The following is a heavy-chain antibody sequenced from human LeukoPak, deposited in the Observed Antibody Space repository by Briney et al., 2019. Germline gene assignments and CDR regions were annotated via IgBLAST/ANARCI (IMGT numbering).Heavy chain of an antibody. J-gene: IGHJ4*02. CDR2: IYYSGST. CDR1: GGSISSYH. CDR3: VISFGGVIVKNY. Sequence: LSETLSLTCTVSGGSISSYHWSWIRQPPGKGLEWIGYIYYSGSTNYNPSLKSRVTISVDTSKKEFSLRLSSVTAADTAVYYCVISFGGVIVKNYWGQGTLVTVSS. D-gene: IGHD3-16*02. V-gene: IGHV4-59*12.